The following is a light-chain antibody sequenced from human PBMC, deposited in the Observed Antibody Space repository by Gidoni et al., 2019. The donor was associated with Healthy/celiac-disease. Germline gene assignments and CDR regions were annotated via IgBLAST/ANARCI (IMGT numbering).Light chain of an antibody. Sequence: VMTQSPLSLPVTPGEPASISCRSSQSLLHSNGYNYLDWYLQKSGQSPQLLIYLGSNRASGVPDRFSGSGSGTDFTLKISRVEAEDVGVYYCMQALQTPFTFGPGTKVDIK. CDR2: LGS. CDR3: MQALQTPFT. V-gene: IGKV2-28*01. CDR1: QSLLHSNGYNY. J-gene: IGKJ3*01.